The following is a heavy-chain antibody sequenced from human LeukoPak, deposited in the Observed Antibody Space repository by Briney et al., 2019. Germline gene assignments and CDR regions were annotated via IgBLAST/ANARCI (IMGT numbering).Heavy chain of an antibody. V-gene: IGHV1-2*02. CDR1: GYTLTDYC. CDR3: ARVRRYYYGMDV. CDR2: MNPNSGDT. J-gene: IGHJ6*02. Sequence: GASVKVSCKASGYTLTDYCIHWVRQAPGQGLEWMGWMNPNSGDTNSAQSFQGRVTMTRETSISTAYMELSRLRFDDTAVYYCARVRRYYYGMDVWGQGTTVTVSS.